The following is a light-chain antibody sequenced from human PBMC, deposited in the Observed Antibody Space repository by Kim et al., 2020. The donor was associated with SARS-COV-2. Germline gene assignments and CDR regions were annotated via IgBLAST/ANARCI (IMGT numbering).Light chain of an antibody. Sequence: SYELTQPPSVSVAPGETARITCGGHNIGSKSVHWYQQRPGQAPVLVIYYDSDRPSGIPERFSGSNSGSAATLTISRVEAGDEAAYYCQVWDIPRVFGGGT. J-gene: IGLJ3*02. CDR1: NIGSKS. CDR3: QVWDIPRV. V-gene: IGLV3-21*04. CDR2: YDS.